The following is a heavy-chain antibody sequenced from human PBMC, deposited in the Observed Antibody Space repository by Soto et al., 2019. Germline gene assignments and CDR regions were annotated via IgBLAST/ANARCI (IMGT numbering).Heavy chain of an antibody. D-gene: IGHD2-8*01. CDR3: ASSLASLGYCTNGACAAFDY. J-gene: IGHJ4*02. CDR1: GYSISSGYY. Sequence: SETLSLTCAVSGYSISSGYYWGWIRQPPGKGLEWIGSIYHSGSTYYNPSLKSRVTISVDTSKNQFSLKLSSVTAADTAVYYCASSLASLGYCTNGACAAFDYWGQGTLVTVS. CDR2: IYHSGST. V-gene: IGHV4-38-2*01.